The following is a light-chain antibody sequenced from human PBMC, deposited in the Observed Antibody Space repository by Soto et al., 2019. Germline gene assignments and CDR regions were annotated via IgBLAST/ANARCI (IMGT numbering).Light chain of an antibody. CDR1: QSISSW. J-gene: IGKJ1*01. Sequence: DIQMTQSPSTVSASVGDSVTITCRASQSISSWLAWYQQKPGKAPKLLIYDASSLESGVPSRFSGSGSGTEFTLTLSSLQPDDFATYYCQQYNSYSTFGQGTKVDIK. V-gene: IGKV1-5*01. CDR2: DAS. CDR3: QQYNSYST.